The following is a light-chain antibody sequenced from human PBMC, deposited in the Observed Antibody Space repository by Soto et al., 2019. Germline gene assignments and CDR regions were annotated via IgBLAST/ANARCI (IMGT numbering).Light chain of an antibody. J-gene: IGKJ5*01. CDR2: GAS. Sequence: EIGLTQSPDNLAVSPGEGGNLXCRASQSLSNDYLALYQQQPGQAPMLLIYGASTRAHGSPHRFSGSESVTDFTPTISRREPEDFVVYYGQQYGNSPFTFGQGTRLEIK. CDR3: QQYGNSPFT. V-gene: IGKV3-20*01. CDR1: QSLSNDY.